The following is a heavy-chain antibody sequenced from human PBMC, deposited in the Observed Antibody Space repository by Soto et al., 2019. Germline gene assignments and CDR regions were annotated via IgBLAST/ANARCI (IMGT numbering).Heavy chain of an antibody. CDR3: ARVYWGHHFDY. J-gene: IGHJ4*02. D-gene: IGHD7-27*01. CDR2: INHSGST. Sequence: SETLSLTCAVYGGSFSGYYWSWIRQPPGKGLEWIGEINHSGSTNYNPSLKSRVTISVDTSKNQFSLKLSSVTAADTAVYYCARVYWGHHFDYWGQGTLVTVSS. V-gene: IGHV4-34*01. CDR1: GGSFSGYY.